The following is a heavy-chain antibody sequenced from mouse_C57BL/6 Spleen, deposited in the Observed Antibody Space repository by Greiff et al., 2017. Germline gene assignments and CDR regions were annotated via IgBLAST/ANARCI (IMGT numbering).Heavy chain of an antibody. D-gene: IGHD2-3*01. J-gene: IGHJ3*01. CDR3: ASGYGYYEFAY. CDR1: GYSITRGYY. CDR2: ISYDGSN. V-gene: IGHV3-6*01. Sequence: VQLQQSGPGLVKPSQSLSLTCSVTGYSITRGYYWNWIRQFPGNKLEWMGYISYDGSNNYNPSLKNRISITRDTSKNQFFLKLNSVTTEDTATYYCASGYGYYEFAYWGQGTLVTVSA.